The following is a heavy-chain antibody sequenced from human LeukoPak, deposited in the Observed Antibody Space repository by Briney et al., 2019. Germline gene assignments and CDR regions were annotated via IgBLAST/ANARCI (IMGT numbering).Heavy chain of an antibody. J-gene: IGHJ4*02. CDR1: GYTSTGYY. V-gene: IGHV1-2*02. D-gene: IGHD3-22*01. Sequence: ASVKVSCKASGYTSTGYYMHWVRQAPGQGLEWMGWINPNSGGTNYAQKFQGRVTMTRDTSISTAYMELSRLRSDDTAVYYCARGSSPRYYDSSGQYYFDYWGQGTLVTVSS. CDR2: INPNSGGT. CDR3: ARGSSPRYYDSSGQYYFDY.